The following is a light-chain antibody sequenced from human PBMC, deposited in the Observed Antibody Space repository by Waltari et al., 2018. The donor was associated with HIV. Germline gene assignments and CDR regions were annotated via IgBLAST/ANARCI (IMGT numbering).Light chain of an antibody. CDR3: QQYYSDPYT. Sequence: DIQMNQPPSALSASVGTRVPITCRASQTISSRLAWYQQKPGIAPRLLIYRASDLQTGVPSTFSGSGSGTEFTLTISSLQPDDFATYYCQQYYSDPYTFGQGTKLEIK. CDR2: RAS. CDR1: QTISSR. V-gene: IGKV1-5*03. J-gene: IGKJ2*01.